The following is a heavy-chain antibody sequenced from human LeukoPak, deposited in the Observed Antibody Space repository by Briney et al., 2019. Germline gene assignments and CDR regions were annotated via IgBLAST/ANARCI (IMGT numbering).Heavy chain of an antibody. D-gene: IGHD1-7*01. CDR3: ARDLGWLELEKSIDY. CDR2: ISYDGSNK. J-gene: IGHJ4*02. CDR1: GFTFSSYA. V-gene: IGHV3-30*01. Sequence: GGSLRLSCAASGFTFSSYAMHWVRQAPGKGLEWVAVISYDGSNKYYADPVKGRFTISRDNSKNTLYLQMNSLRAEDTAVYYCARDLGWLELEKSIDYWGQGTLVTVSS.